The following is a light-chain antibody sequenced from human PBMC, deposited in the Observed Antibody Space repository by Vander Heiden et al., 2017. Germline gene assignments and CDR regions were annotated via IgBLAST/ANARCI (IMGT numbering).Light chain of an antibody. V-gene: IGKV1-39*01. CDR2: GAS. CDR1: QSISNF. J-gene: IGKJ2*02. CDR3: QQSDSTPRT. Sequence: DIQLTPPPSSLSASVGDRVTITCRASQSISNFLNWYQQKPGKAPKLLISGASSLQSGVPSRFSGSGSGTDFTLTISSLQPEDFATYYCQQSDSTPRTFGQGTKLEIK.